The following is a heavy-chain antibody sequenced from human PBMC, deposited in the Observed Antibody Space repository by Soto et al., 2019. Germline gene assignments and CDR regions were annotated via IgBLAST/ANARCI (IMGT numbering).Heavy chain of an antibody. D-gene: IGHD6-13*01. CDR1: GFTFSSYA. Sequence: GSLRLSCAASGFTFSSYAMSWIRQPPGKGLEWIGYIYYSGSTNYNPSLKSRVTISVDTSKNQFSLKLSSVTAADTAVYYCASHSSLNYFDYWGQGTLVTVSS. CDR2: IYYSGST. V-gene: IGHV4-59*01. CDR3: ASHSSLNYFDY. J-gene: IGHJ4*02.